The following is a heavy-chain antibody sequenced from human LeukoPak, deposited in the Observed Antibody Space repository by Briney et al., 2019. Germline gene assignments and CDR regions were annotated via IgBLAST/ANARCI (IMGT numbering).Heavy chain of an antibody. V-gene: IGHV3-30*18. CDR3: AKAGYSSGWYWGYYYYGMDV. CDR1: GFTFSSYG. D-gene: IGHD6-19*01. J-gene: IGHJ6*02. CDR2: ISYDGSNK. Sequence: QPGRSLRLSCAASGFTFSSYGMHWVRQAPGKGLEWVAVISYDGSNKYYADSVKGRFTISRDNPKNTLYLQMNSLRAEDTAVYYCAKAGYSSGWYWGYYYYGMDVWGQGTTVTVSS.